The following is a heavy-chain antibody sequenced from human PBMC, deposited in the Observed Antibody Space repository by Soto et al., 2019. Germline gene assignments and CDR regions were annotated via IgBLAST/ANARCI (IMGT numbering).Heavy chain of an antibody. CDR3: AGGTYYFDY. CDR2: ILYDGSNK. V-gene: IGHV3-33*01. D-gene: IGHD3-16*01. J-gene: IGHJ4*02. Sequence: GGSLRLSCAASGFTFSNYGMHWARQAPGKGLEWVAAILYDGSNKYYADSVKGRFTISRDNSKNTLYLQMNSLRAEDTAVYYCAGGTYYFDYSGQGTQVTVSS. CDR1: GFTFSNYG.